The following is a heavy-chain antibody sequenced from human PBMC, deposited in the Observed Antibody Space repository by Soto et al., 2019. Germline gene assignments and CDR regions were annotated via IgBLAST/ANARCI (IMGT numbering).Heavy chain of an antibody. V-gene: IGHV1-8*01. CDR1: GYTFTSYD. J-gene: IGHJ4*02. D-gene: IGHD1-1*01. CDR2: MNPNTGNS. Sequence: ASVKVSCKAFGYTFTSYDIYWVRQATGQGIEWMGWMNPNTGNSAYAQKFQGRVTVTSDTSINTVHMELSSLRSEDTAVYYCARRAETNGWNGFGADKYYFDFWGQGTLVTVSS. CDR3: ARRAETNGWNGFGADKYYFDF.